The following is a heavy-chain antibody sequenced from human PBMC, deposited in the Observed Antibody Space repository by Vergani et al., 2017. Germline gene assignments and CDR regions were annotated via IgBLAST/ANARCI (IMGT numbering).Heavy chain of an antibody. CDR2: IKSDGSIT. J-gene: IGHJ5*01. V-gene: IGHV3-74*01. Sequence: EVQLVESGGGLIHPGGSLRLSCEGSGFSFSGCWMHWVRQSPEKGLVWVSRIKSDGSITNYADSVKGRFTISRDNAKNTLYLEMNSLRGDDTAIYYCVRARCSGPCFMSNWFDSWGQGTLVTVPS. D-gene: IGHD5-12*01. CDR3: VRARCSGPCFMSNWFDS. CDR1: GFSFSGCW.